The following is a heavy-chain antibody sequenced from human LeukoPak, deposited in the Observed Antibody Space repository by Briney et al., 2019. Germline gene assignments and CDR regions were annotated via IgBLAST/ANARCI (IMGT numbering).Heavy chain of an antibody. D-gene: IGHD3-10*01. Sequence: ASVKVSCKVSGYTITELSMHWVRQAPGKGLEWMGGFDPEDGETIYAQKFQGRVTMTEDTSTDTAYMELSSLRSEDTAVYYCATDKNLYGSGSYRFDYWGQGTLVTVSS. CDR2: FDPEDGET. V-gene: IGHV1-24*01. J-gene: IGHJ4*02. CDR1: GYTITELS. CDR3: ATDKNLYGSGSYRFDY.